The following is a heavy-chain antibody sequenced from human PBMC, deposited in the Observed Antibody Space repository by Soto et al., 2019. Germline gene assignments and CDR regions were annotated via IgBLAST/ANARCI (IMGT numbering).Heavy chain of an antibody. Sequence: GSLRLSCAASGFTFSSYAMHWVRQAPGKGLEWVAVISYDGSNKYYADSVKGRFTISRDNSKNTLYLQMNSLRAEDTAVYYCARDRLNGDSSGYLEYYFDYWGQGTLVTVSS. V-gene: IGHV3-30-3*01. J-gene: IGHJ4*02. CDR1: GFTFSSYA. CDR2: ISYDGSNK. D-gene: IGHD3-22*01. CDR3: ARDRLNGDSSGYLEYYFDY.